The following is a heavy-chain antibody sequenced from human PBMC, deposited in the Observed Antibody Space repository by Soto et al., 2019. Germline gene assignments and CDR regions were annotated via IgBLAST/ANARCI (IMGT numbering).Heavy chain of an antibody. J-gene: IGHJ4*02. D-gene: IGHD1-26*01. CDR1: GYTFTSYG. V-gene: IGHV1-18*04. Sequence: ASVTVSCRASGYTFTSYGISWVRQAPGQGLEWMGWISAYNGNTNYAQKLQGRVTMTTDTSTSTAYMELRSLRSDDTAVYYCARDLAFDYYLDYWGQGTLVTVS. CDR3: ARDLAFDYYLDY. CDR2: ISAYNGNT.